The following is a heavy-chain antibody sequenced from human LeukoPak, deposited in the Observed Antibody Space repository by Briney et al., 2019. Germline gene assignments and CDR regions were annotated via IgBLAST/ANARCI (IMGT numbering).Heavy chain of an antibody. Sequence: GGSLRLSCAASGFTFSSYAMSWVRQAPGKGLEWVSAISGGGGSTYYADSVKGRFTISRDNSKNTLYLQMNSLRAEDTAVYYCAKGIVGATIPFDYWGQGTLVTVSS. CDR3: AKGIVGATIPFDY. D-gene: IGHD1-26*01. CDR2: ISGGGGST. CDR1: GFTFSSYA. V-gene: IGHV3-23*01. J-gene: IGHJ4*02.